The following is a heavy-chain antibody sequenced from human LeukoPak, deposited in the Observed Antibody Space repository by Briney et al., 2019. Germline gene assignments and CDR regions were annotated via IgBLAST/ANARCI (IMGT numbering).Heavy chain of an antibody. Sequence: SETLSLTCTVSGGSISSYYWSWIRQPPGKGLEWIGYIYYSGSTNYNPSLKSRVTISVDTSKNQFSLKLSSVTAADTAAYYCARDSGGNWFDPWGQGTLVTVSS. CDR1: GGSISSYY. CDR3: ARDSGGNWFDP. CDR2: IYYSGST. J-gene: IGHJ5*02. V-gene: IGHV4-59*01.